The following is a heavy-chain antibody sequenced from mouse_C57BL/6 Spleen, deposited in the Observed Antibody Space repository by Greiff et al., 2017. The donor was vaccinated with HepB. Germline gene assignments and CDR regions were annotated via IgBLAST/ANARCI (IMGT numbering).Heavy chain of an antibody. D-gene: IGHD2-10*02. CDR3: ARALDPYAMDY. J-gene: IGHJ4*01. CDR2: IDPSDSET. Sequence: VKLQQPGAELVRPGSSVKLSCKASGYTFTSYWMHWVKQRPIQGLEWIGNIDPSDSETHYNQKFKDKATLTVDKSSSTAYMQLSSLTSEDSAVYYCARALDPYAMDYWGQGTSVTVSS. CDR1: GYTFTSYW. V-gene: IGHV1-52*01.